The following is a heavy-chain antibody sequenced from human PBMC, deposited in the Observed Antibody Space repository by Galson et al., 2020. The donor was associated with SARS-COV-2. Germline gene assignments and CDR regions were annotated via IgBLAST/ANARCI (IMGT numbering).Heavy chain of an antibody. CDR2: IDWDDDK. Sequence: SGPTLVKPTQTLTLTCTFSGFSLSTSGMCVSWIRQPPGKALEWLALIDWDDDKYYSTSLKTRLTISKDTSKNQVVLTMTNMDPVDTATYYCARMYYDILTGYYNAFDIWGQGTMVTVSS. D-gene: IGHD3-9*01. CDR3: ARMYYDILTGYYNAFDI. V-gene: IGHV2-70*01. CDR1: GFSLSTSGMC. J-gene: IGHJ3*02.